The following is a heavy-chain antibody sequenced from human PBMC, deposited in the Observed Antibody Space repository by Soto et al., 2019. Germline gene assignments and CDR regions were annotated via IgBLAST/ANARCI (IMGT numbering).Heavy chain of an antibody. CDR3: AKERSTTTAFDY. D-gene: IGHD4-17*01. J-gene: IGHJ4*02. V-gene: IGHV3-23*01. Sequence: GGSLRLSCAASGFTFSRDGMSWVRQAPGKGLEWVSLITDNGGSTYYADSVKGRFTISRDNTKNTLFLQMNSLRAEDTAVYYCAKERSTTTAFDYWGPGALLAVYS. CDR2: ITDNGGST. CDR1: GFTFSRDG.